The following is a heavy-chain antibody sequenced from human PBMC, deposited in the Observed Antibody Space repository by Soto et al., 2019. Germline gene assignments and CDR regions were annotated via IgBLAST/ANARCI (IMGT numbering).Heavy chain of an antibody. CDR2: IYYSGST. CDR1: GGSISSGGYY. D-gene: IGHD6-6*01. Sequence: QVQLQESGLGLVKPSQTLSLTCTVSGGSISSGGYYWSWIRQHPGKGLEWIGYIYYSGSTYYNPPLKXXVXLXXDTSKNQFSLKLSSVTAADTAVSYCAREASGAFDIWGQGTMVTVSS. CDR3: AREASGAFDI. J-gene: IGHJ3*02. V-gene: IGHV4-31*01.